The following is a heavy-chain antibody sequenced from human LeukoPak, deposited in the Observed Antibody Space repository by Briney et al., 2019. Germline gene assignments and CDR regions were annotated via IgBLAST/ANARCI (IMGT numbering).Heavy chain of an antibody. CDR1: GFTFSSYS. V-gene: IGHV3-21*01. D-gene: IGHD5-24*01. CDR2: ISSSSSYI. Sequence: GGSLRLSCAASGFTFSSYSMNWVRQAPGKGLEWVSSISSSSSYIYYADSVKGRFTISRDSSKNTVYLEMNSLRGEDTAVYYCAKHGGNYYIDYWGQGALVTVSS. CDR3: AKHGGNYYIDY. J-gene: IGHJ4*02.